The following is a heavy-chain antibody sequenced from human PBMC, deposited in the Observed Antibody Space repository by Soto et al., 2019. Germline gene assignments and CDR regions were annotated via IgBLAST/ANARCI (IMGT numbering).Heavy chain of an antibody. CDR1: VGSVTSRSYY. V-gene: IGHV4-39*01. CDR3: GRREGLATISYYFDY. J-gene: IGHJ4*02. D-gene: IGHD3-9*01. CDR2: VSYSGST. Sequence: QLQLQESGPGLVKPSETLSLTCTVPVGSVTSRSYYWGRVRQPPGKGLEWIGSVSYSGSTYYNPSLESRVTISVDKSKNQFSLKLMSLSAADTAVYYCGRREGLATISYYFDYWGQGALVTVSS.